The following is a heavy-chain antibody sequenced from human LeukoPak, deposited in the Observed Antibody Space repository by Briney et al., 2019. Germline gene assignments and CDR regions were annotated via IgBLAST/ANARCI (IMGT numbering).Heavy chain of an antibody. CDR3: ARSEVVPAASFDY. CDR2: IYYSGST. V-gene: IGHV4-39*01. Sequence: SETLSLTCTVSGGSISSSSYYWGWIRQPPGKGLEWIGSIYYSGSTYYNPSLKSRVTISVDTSKNQFSLKLSSVTAADTAVYYCARSEVVPAASFDYWGQGTLVTASS. J-gene: IGHJ4*02. CDR1: GGSISSSSYY. D-gene: IGHD2-2*01.